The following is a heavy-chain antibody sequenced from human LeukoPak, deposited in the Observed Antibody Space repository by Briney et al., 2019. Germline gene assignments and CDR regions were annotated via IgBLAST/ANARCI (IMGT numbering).Heavy chain of an antibody. CDR1: GGSISSSSYY. D-gene: IGHD3-10*01. CDR3: ARSGPSSGSYYNI. CDR2: IYYSGST. V-gene: IGHV4-39*07. Sequence: PSETLSLTCTVSGGSISSSSYYWGWIRQPPGKGLEWIGSIYYSGSTYYNPSLKSRVTISVDTSKNQFSLKLSSVTAADTAVYYCARSGPSSGSYYNIWGQGTLVTVSS. J-gene: IGHJ4*02.